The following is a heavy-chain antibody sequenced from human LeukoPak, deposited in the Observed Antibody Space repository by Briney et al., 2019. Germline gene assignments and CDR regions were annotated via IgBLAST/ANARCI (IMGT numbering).Heavy chain of an antibody. D-gene: IGHD2-21*02. J-gene: IGHJ4*02. CDR1: GFNFSNYG. Sequence: PGRSLRLSCAASGFNFSNYGMHWVRQAPGKGLEWVSYIGTTSGAIYYADSVKGRFTISRDSAKNSLYLQMNSLRAEDTAVYYCARFRTWGDKAFDYWGQGTLVTVSS. CDR2: IGTTSGAI. V-gene: IGHV3-48*01. CDR3: ARFRTWGDKAFDY.